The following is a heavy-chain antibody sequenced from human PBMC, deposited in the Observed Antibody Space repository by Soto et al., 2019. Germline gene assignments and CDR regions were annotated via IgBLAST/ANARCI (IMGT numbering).Heavy chain of an antibody. D-gene: IGHD5-18*01. Sequence: DSVKGRFTISRDNSKNTLYLQMYSLRPEDTAVYYCARGERWFHGHTTMVLESYFDYWGQGTLVTVSS. V-gene: IGHV3-30*01. J-gene: IGHJ4*02. CDR3: ARGERWFHGHTTMVLESYFDY.